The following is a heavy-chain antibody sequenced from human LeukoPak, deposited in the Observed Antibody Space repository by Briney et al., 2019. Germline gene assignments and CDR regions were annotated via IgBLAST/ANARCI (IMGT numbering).Heavy chain of an antibody. CDR1: GYTFTSYG. CDR3: ARDLPDDCSGGSCYSDPSGSDY. Sequence: ASVKVSCKASGYTFTSYGISWVRQAPGQGLEWMGWISAYNGNTNYAQKLQGRVTMTTDTSTSTAYMELRSLRSDDTAVYYCARDLPDDCSGGSCYSDPSGSDYWGQGTLVTVSS. D-gene: IGHD2-15*01. V-gene: IGHV1-18*01. CDR2: ISAYNGNT. J-gene: IGHJ4*02.